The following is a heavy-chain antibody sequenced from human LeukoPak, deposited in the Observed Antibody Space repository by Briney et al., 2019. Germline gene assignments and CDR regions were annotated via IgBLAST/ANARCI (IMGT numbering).Heavy chain of an antibody. J-gene: IGHJ4*02. Sequence: SETLSLTCTVSGGSISNYWSWIRQPAGKGLEWIGRIYSSGSTKYSPSLKSRVTMSVDTSKCQFSLNLTSVTAADTAVYYCARDRAARLTSGFDYWGQGTLVTVSS. V-gene: IGHV4-4*07. CDR1: GGSISNY. D-gene: IGHD6-6*01. CDR2: IYSSGST. CDR3: ARDRAARLTSGFDY.